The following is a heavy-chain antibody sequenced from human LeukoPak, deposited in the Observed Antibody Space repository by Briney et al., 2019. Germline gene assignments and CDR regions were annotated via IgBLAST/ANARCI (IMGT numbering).Heavy chain of an antibody. CDR2: INPSGGST. Sequence: ASVKVSCKASGYTLTSYYMHWVRQAPGQGLEWMGRINPSGGSTSYAQKFQGRVTVTRDMSTSTVYMELSSLRSEDTAVYYCARADEYYYDSSGDHFDYWGQGTLVTVSS. CDR3: ARADEYYYDSSGDHFDY. D-gene: IGHD3-22*01. CDR1: GYTLTSYY. V-gene: IGHV1-46*01. J-gene: IGHJ4*02.